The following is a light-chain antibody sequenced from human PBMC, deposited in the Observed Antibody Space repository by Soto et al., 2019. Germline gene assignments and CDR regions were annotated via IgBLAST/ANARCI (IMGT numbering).Light chain of an antibody. V-gene: IGKV1-9*01. CDR2: TAS. CDR1: QGISSY. Sequence: DIQLTQSPSSLSASVGDGVTLACRATQGISSYLAWYQQKPGKAPKPLIYTASTLQSGVPSRFSGSGSGTDFTLTISSLQPEDFATYYCQQLHIYPITFGQGTRLEIK. CDR3: QQLHIYPIT. J-gene: IGKJ5*01.